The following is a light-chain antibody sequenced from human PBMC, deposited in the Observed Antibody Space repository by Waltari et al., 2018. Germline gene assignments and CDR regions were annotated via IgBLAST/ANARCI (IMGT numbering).Light chain of an antibody. CDR2: WAS. CDR3: QQYYGAPLT. J-gene: IGKJ4*01. CDR1: QPLLSKNNNF. Sequence: EMLMTQSPDFLAVSLGERATITCKSSQPLLSKNNNFLAWFQHKPGQPPKLLISWASIRESGVPDRFSGSGSGTDFTLTISSLQAEDVATYYCQQYYGAPLTFGGGTKVEIK. V-gene: IGKV4-1*01.